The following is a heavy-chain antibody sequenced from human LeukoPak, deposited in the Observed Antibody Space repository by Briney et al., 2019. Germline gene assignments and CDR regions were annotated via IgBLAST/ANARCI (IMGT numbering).Heavy chain of an antibody. CDR3: AKDENWALGAADAFDI. CDR1: GFTFSSYG. D-gene: IGHD7-27*01. CDR2: ISYDGSNK. V-gene: IGHV3-30*18. Sequence: GGSLRVSCAASGFTFSSYGMHWVRQAPGKGLEWVAVISYDGSNKYYADSVKGRFTISRDNSKKTLYLQMNSLRAEDMALYYCAKDENWALGAADAFDIWGQGTMVTVSS. J-gene: IGHJ3*02.